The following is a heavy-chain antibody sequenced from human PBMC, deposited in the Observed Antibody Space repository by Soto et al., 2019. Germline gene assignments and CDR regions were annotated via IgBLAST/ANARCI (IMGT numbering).Heavy chain of an antibody. CDR1: GFTFSSYA. CDR2: ISGSGGST. D-gene: IGHD3-9*01. CDR3: AKGYYDILTGYYNPNYFDY. V-gene: IGHV3-23*01. J-gene: IGHJ4*02. Sequence: GGSLRLSCAASGFTFSSYAMSWVRQAPGKGLEWVSAISGSGGSTYYAVSVKGRFTISRDNSKNTLYLQMNSLRAEDTAVFYCAKGYYDILTGYYNPNYFDYWGQGTLVTVSS.